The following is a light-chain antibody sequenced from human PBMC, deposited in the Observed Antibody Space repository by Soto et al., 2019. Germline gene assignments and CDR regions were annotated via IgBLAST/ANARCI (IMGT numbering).Light chain of an antibody. J-gene: IGKJ1*01. Sequence: EIVLTQSPATLSFSPGERATLSCSASQSVSTSLAWFQHHPGQAPRLLIYDASNRAPGIPARVTGSGSGTDFTRIITILEHEDVAVCYCHQPSSWPRPFGQGTKVEIQ. V-gene: IGKV3-11*01. CDR2: DAS. CDR3: HQPSSWPRP. CDR1: QSVSTS.